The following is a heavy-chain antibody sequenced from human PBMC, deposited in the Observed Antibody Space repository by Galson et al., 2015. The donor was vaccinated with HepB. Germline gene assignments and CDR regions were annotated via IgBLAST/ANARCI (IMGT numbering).Heavy chain of an antibody. J-gene: IGHJ4*02. Sequence: SVKVSCKVSGYTLTELSMHWVRQAPGKGLEWMGGFDPKDGETIYAQRFQGRVTMTEDTSTDTAYMELSSLRSEDTAVYYCAIVDGGSVWAPPFDYWGQGTLVSVSS. V-gene: IGHV1-24*01. CDR2: FDPKDGET. D-gene: IGHD6-19*01. CDR3: AIVDGGSVWAPPFDY. CDR1: GYTLTELS.